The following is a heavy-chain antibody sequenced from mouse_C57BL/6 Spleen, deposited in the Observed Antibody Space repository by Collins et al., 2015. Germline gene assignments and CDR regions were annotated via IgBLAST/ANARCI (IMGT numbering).Heavy chain of an antibody. CDR2: ISSGGSYT. V-gene: IGHV5-9-4*01. CDR1: GFTFSSYA. Sequence: EVQLVESGGGLVKPGGSLKLSCAASGFTFSSYAMSWVRQSPEKRLEWVAEISSGGSYTYYPDTVTGRFTISRDNAKNTLYLEMSSLRSEDTAMYYCARRRPYFDYWGQGTTLTVSS. J-gene: IGHJ2*01. CDR3: ARRRPYFDY.